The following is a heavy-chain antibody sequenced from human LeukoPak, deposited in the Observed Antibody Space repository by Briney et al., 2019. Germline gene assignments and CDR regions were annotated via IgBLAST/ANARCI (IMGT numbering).Heavy chain of an antibody. D-gene: IGHD3-16*01. V-gene: IGHV4-59*11. Sequence: PSETLSLTCTVSGGSISSHYCSWVRQPPGKGLEWIGYIYYSGSTKYDPSLKSRVTISVDTSKNQFSLKLSSVTAADTAVYYCARASRGGGLNNWFDPWGQGTLVTVSS. CDR1: GGSISSHY. CDR3: ARASRGGGLNNWFDP. CDR2: IYYSGST. J-gene: IGHJ5*02.